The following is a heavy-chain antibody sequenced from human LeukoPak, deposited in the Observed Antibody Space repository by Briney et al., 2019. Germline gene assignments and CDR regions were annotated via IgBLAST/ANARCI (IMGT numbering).Heavy chain of an antibody. D-gene: IGHD3-10*01. V-gene: IGHV3-74*01. CDR1: GFTFANTW. J-gene: IGHJ4*02. CDR3: AIGGTYGSGS. CDR2: INNDGSTT. Sequence: GGSLRFSCAASGFTFANTWMHWVRQAPGKGLVWVSLINNDGSTTNYADSVKGRFTISRDNAKNTVYLQMNSLRAEDTAVYYCAIGGTYGSGSWGQGTLVTVSS.